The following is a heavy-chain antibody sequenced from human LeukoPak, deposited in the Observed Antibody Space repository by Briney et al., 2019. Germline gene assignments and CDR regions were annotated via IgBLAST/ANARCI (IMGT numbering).Heavy chain of an antibody. Sequence: GESLKISCKGSGYSFTSYWIGWVRQMPGKGLERMGIIYPGDSGTRYSPSFQGQVTISADKSISTAYLQWSSLKASDTAMYYCARHWVGGYCSSTSCYTGLDYWGQGTLVTVSS. CDR3: ARHWVGGYCSSTSCYTGLDY. CDR1: GYSFTSYW. CDR2: IYPGDSGT. J-gene: IGHJ4*02. D-gene: IGHD2-2*02. V-gene: IGHV5-51*01.